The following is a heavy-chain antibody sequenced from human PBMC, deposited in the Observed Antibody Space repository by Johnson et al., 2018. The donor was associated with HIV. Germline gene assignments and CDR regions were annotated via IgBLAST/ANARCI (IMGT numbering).Heavy chain of an antibody. CDR3: AGGGGS. CDR1: GFKYAA. D-gene: IGHD3-16*01. V-gene: IGHV3-23*04. Sequence: VQLVESGGGLVQPGGSLRVSCAASGFKYAASGLAFSNYAVKWVSHTPGGDGGTSFADSVRGRYIISRDNAKNSLYLQMNSLRAEDQAGDYWAGGGGSWGPGTMVNVSS. J-gene: IGHJ3*01. CDR2: TPGGDGGT.